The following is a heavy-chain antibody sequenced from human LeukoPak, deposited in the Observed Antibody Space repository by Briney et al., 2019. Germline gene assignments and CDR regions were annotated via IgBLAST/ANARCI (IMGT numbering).Heavy chain of an antibody. Sequence: SESLSLTCTVSSGSVNSGSYYWNWIRQPPGKGLEWIGYIYYSGSTNYNPSLKSRVTISVDTSRNQFSLKLSSVTAADTAVYYCARTYYYDSSGYPTDGFDIWGQGTMVTVSS. J-gene: IGHJ3*02. D-gene: IGHD3-22*01. V-gene: IGHV4-61*01. CDR1: SGSVNSGSYY. CDR2: IYYSGST. CDR3: ARTYYYDSSGYPTDGFDI.